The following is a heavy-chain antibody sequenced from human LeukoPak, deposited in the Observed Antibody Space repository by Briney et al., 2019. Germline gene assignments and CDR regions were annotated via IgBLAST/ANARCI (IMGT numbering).Heavy chain of an antibody. CDR3: VMYYYDSGGPGD. CDR1: GYTFTSYY. D-gene: IGHD3-22*01. V-gene: IGHV1-46*01. J-gene: IGHJ4*02. Sequence: ASVKVSCKASGYTFTSYYMHWVRQAPGQGLEWMGIINPSGGSTSYAQKFQGRVTMTRDTSTSTVYMELSSLRSEDTAVYYCVMYYYDSGGPGDWGQGTLVTVSS. CDR2: INPSGGST.